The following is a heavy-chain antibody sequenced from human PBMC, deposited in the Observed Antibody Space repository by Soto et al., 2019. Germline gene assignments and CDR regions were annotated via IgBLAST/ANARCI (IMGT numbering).Heavy chain of an antibody. CDR1: GVSISSGGYY. CDR3: ARYDCSGGSCYRTFDY. V-gene: IGHV4-31*03. CDR2: IYYSGST. Sequence: SETLSLTCTVSGVSISSGGYYWSWIRQHPGKGLEWIGYIYYSGSTYYNPSLKSRVTISVDTSKNQFSLKLSSVTAADTAVYYCARYDCSGGSCYRTFDYWGQGTLVTVSS. J-gene: IGHJ4*02. D-gene: IGHD2-15*01.